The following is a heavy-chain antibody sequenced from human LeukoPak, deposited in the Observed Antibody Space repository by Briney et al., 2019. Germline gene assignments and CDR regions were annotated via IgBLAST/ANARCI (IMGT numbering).Heavy chain of an antibody. CDR3: ARDGGYGSGSSYYNY. D-gene: IGHD3-10*01. CDR2: IYYSGIT. J-gene: IGHJ4*02. V-gene: IGHV4-39*07. Sequence: SETLSLTCTVSGGSISSSSYYWNWIRQPPGKGLEWIGLIYYSGITSYNPSLKSRVTISVDTSRSQFFLKLSSVTAADTAVYYCARDGGYGSGSSYYNYWGQGTLVTVSS. CDR1: GGSISSSSYY.